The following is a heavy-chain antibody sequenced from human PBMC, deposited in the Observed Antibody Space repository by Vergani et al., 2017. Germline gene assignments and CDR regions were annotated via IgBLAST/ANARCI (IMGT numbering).Heavy chain of an antibody. CDR1: GFTFSSYA. CDR3: AREFGVVIRDDAFDI. V-gene: IGHV3-23*03. J-gene: IGHJ3*02. CDR2: IYSGGSST. D-gene: IGHD3-3*01. Sequence: EVQLLESGGGLVQPGGSLRLSCAASGFTFSSYAMSWVRQAPGKGLEWVSVIYSGGSSTYYADSVKGRFTISRDNSKNTLYLQMNSLRAEDTAVYYCAREFGVVIRDDAFDIWGQGTMVTVSS.